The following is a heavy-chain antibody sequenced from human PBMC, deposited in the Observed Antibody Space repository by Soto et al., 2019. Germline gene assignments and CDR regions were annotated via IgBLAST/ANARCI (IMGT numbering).Heavy chain of an antibody. CDR3: AREYSSSWYTGIAFDI. J-gene: IGHJ3*02. CDR2: INSDGSST. CDR1: GFTFSSYW. V-gene: IGHV3-74*01. D-gene: IGHD6-13*01. Sequence: GGSLRLSCAASGFTFSSYWMHWVRQAPGKGLVWVSRINSDGSSTSYADSVKGRFTISRDNAKNTLYLQMNSLRAEDTAVYYCAREYSSSWYTGIAFDIWGQGTMVTVSS.